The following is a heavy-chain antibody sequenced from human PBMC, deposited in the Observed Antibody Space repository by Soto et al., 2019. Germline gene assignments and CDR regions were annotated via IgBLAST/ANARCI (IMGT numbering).Heavy chain of an antibody. D-gene: IGHD3-10*01. CDR2: IIPIFGTA. J-gene: IGHJ4*01. Sequence: QVQLVQSGAEVKKPGSSVKVSCKASGGTFSSYAISWVRQAPGQGLEWMGGIIPIFGTANYAQKFQGRVMITAAEPTSTAYMELSSLRSEDTAVYYCARSRGSGSYYYKIDYWGHGTLVTVSS. CDR3: ARSRGSGSYYYKIDY. V-gene: IGHV1-69*01. CDR1: GGTFSSYA.